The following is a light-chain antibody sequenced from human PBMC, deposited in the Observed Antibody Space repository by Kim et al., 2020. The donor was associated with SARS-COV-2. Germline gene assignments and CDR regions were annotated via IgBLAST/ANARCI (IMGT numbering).Light chain of an antibody. Sequence: EIVLTQSPGTLSLSPVERATLSCRASQSVSSSYLAWYQQKPGQAPRLLIYGASSRATGIPDRFSGSGSGTDFTLTISRLEPEDFAVYYCQQYGNSRFTFGPGTKVDIK. J-gene: IGKJ3*01. CDR1: QSVSSSY. V-gene: IGKV3-20*01. CDR3: QQYGNSRFT. CDR2: GAS.